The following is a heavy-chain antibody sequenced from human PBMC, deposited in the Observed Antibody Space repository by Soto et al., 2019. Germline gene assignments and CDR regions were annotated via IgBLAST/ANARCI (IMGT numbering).Heavy chain of an antibody. CDR3: ARGRPGYDFWSGYPYYFDY. CDR1: GGSFSGYY. Sequence: SETLSLTCAVYGGSFSGYYWSWIRQPPGKGLEWIGEINHSGSTNYNPSLKSRVTISVDTSKNQFSLKLSSVAAADTAVYYCARGRPGYDFWSGYPYYFDYWGQGTLVTVSS. J-gene: IGHJ4*02. CDR2: INHSGST. V-gene: IGHV4-34*01. D-gene: IGHD3-3*01.